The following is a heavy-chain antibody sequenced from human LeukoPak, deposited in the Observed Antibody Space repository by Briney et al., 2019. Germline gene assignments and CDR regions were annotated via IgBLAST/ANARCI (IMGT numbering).Heavy chain of an antibody. D-gene: IGHD6-19*01. CDR1: GYSFTSYW. CDR3: ARHFGYSSTLYFDY. Sequence: HGESLKISCKGSGYSFTSYWISWVRQMPGKGLEWMGRIDPSDSYTNYSPSFQGHVTISADKSISTAYLQWSSLKASDTAMYYCARHFGYSSTLYFDYWGQGTLVTVSS. V-gene: IGHV5-10-1*01. CDR2: IDPSDSYT. J-gene: IGHJ4*02.